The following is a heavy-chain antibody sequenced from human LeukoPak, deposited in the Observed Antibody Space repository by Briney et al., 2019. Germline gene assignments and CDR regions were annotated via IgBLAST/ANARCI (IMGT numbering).Heavy chain of an antibody. D-gene: IGHD2-2*02. Sequence: PGGSLRLSCAASGFTFSYFWMHWFRQTPGKGLVWVSCTNTDGSYSSYADSVKGRFTISRDNVRNTLYLQMNSLRAEDTAVYYCARISTSCHTAYDYWGQGTLVTVSS. J-gene: IGHJ4*02. CDR3: ARISTSCHTAYDY. CDR2: TNTDGSYS. CDR1: GFTFSYFW. V-gene: IGHV3-74*01.